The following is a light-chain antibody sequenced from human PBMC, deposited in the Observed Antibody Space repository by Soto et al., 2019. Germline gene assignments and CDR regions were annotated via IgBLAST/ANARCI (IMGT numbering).Light chain of an antibody. CDR1: SGDIGSYNR. CDR3: CLYAVTFYV. CDR2: EVT. Sequence: QSVLTQPASVSGSPGQSITISCTGTSGDIGSYNRVSWYQQHPGKAPKLIIYEVTDRPSGVSNRFSGSKSGNTASLTISGLQAEDEADYYCCLYAVTFYVFGTGTKVTVL. V-gene: IGLV2-23*02. J-gene: IGLJ1*01.